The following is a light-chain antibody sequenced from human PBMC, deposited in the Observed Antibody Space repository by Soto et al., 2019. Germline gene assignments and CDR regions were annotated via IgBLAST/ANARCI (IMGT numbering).Light chain of an antibody. CDR2: DAS. CDR1: QSVSSY. Sequence: EIVLTQSPATLSLSPGERATLSCRASQSVSSYLAWYQQKPGQAPRLLIYDASNRATGIPDRFSGSGSGTDFTLTISSLEPEDFAAYYCQQRSNWPTFGQGTKVEIK. CDR3: QQRSNWPT. J-gene: IGKJ1*01. V-gene: IGKV3-11*01.